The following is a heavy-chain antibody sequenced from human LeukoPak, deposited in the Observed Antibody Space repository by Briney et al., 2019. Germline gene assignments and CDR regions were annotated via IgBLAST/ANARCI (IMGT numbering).Heavy chain of an antibody. CDR3: ARIQKTYYYDSSGYYPPYYFDY. Sequence: PSETLSLTCTVSGGSISSSNYYWGWIRQPPGKGLEWIGSIYYSGSTYYNPSLKSRVTISVDTSKNQFSLKLSSVTAADTAVYYCARIQKTYYYDSSGYYPPYYFDYWGRGTLVTVSS. D-gene: IGHD3-22*01. J-gene: IGHJ4*02. CDR2: IYYSGST. CDR1: GGSISSSNYY. V-gene: IGHV4-39*01.